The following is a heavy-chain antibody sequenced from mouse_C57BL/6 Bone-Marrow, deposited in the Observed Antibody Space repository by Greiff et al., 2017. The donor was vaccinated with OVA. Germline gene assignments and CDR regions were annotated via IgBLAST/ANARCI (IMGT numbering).Heavy chain of an antibody. Sequence: EVKLMESGAELVRPGASVKLSCTASGFNINDYYMHWVKQRPEQGLEWIGRIDPEDGDTEYAPKFQGKATMTADTTSNTAYLQLSRLTSEDTAVYYCARERRGRFDYWGQGTTLTVSS. J-gene: IGHJ2*01. D-gene: IGHD2-12*01. CDR3: ARERRGRFDY. CDR2: IDPEDGDT. CDR1: GFNINDYY. V-gene: IGHV14-1*01.